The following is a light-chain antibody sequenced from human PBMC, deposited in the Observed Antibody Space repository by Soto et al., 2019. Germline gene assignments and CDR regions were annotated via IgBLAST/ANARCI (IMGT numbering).Light chain of an antibody. CDR3: QQRSNWRT. V-gene: IGKV3D-20*02. CDR2: DAS. J-gene: IGKJ1*01. CDR1: QSVSRSW. Sequence: EIVLTQSPGTLSLSPGERATLSCRASQSVSRSWLAWYQQKPGQAPRLLIYDASNRATGIPARFSGIGSGADFTLTISSIEPEDFAVYYCQQRSNWRTFGQGTKVDIK.